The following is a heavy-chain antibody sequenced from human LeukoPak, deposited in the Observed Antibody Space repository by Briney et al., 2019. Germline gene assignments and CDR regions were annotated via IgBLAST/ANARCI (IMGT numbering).Heavy chain of an antibody. V-gene: IGHV3-30*02. J-gene: IGHJ4*02. CDR2: ISYDGSDD. D-gene: IGHD4-17*01. CDR1: VFTFSTYG. Sequence: GGSLRLSCAASVFTFSTYGFHWVRQAPGKGLEWVAFISYDGSDDYYAASVKGRFTISRDNSKNTLYLQMNSLRPEDAAVYYCSKGRGDYDDFRLGYWGQGTLVTVSS. CDR3: SKGRGDYDDFRLGY.